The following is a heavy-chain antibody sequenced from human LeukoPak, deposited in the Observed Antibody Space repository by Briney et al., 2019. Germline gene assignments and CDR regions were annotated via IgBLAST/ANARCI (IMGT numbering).Heavy chain of an antibody. D-gene: IGHD6-19*01. CDR1: GFTFSDYS. Sequence: PGGSLRLSCAASGFTFSDYSMNWVRQAPGKGLEWVSSISSSSSYIYYADSVKGRFTISRDNAKNSLYLQMNSLRAEDTAGYYCARVLAVTGTVVDYWGQGTLVTVSS. CDR3: ARVLAVTGTVVDY. CDR2: ISSSSSYI. J-gene: IGHJ4*02. V-gene: IGHV3-21*01.